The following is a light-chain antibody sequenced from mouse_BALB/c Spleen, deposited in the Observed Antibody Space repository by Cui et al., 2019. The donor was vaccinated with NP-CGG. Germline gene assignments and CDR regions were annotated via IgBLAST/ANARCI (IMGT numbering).Light chain of an antibody. V-gene: IGLV1*01. J-gene: IGLJ1*01. CDR2: GTN. CDR3: ALWYSNHWV. CDR1: TGAVITSHY. Sequence: QAAVTQASALTTSPGETVTLTCRPSTGAVITSHYANWVQEKPDHLFTGLIGGTNNRAPGVPARFSGSLIGDKAALTITGAQTEDEAIYFCALWYSNHWVFGGGTKLTVL.